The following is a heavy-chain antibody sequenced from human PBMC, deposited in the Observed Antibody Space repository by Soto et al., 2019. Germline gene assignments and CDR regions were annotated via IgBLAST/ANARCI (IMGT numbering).Heavy chain of an antibody. CDR2: SIPICGTA. Sequence: QVQLVQSGAEVKKPGSSVKVSCKASGGTFSSYAISWVRQAPGQGLEWMGGSIPICGTANYAQKIQGRVTITADESTGQAYMELSSLRSEDTAVYYCARYEMDTITMAFDFWGQATMVTVSS. CDR3: ARYEMDTITMAFDF. D-gene: IGHD3-3*01. CDR1: GGTFSSYA. J-gene: IGHJ3*01. V-gene: IGHV1-69*12.